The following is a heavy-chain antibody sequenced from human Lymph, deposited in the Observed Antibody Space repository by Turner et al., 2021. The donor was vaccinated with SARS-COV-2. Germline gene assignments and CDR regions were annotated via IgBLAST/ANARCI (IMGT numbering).Heavy chain of an antibody. CDR3: ARKAAPGMGGGVHYYYYAMDV. J-gene: IGHJ6*02. D-gene: IGHD6-13*01. Sequence: QVQLVQSGAEVKKPGSSVKVSCKASGGTFSSSAISGVRQAPGQGLWWMGGNIPLLAIANHAQKFQGRVTITADKSTGTAYMGLGSLRSEETAVYFCARKAAPGMGGGVHYYYYAMDVWGQGTTVTVSS. CDR1: GGTFSSSA. CDR2: NIPLLAIA. V-gene: IGHV1-69*10.